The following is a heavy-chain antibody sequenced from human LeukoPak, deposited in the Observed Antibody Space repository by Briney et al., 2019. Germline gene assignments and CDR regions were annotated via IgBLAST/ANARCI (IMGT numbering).Heavy chain of an antibody. Sequence: GRSLRLSCAASGFTFSSYGMHWVRQAPGKGLEWVAVISYDGSNKYYADSVKGRFTISRDNSKNTLYLQMSSLRAEDTAVYYCAKESRANYGDYSFDYWGQGVLVTVSS. J-gene: IGHJ4*02. CDR3: AKESRANYGDYSFDY. D-gene: IGHD4-17*01. CDR2: ISYDGSNK. V-gene: IGHV3-30*18. CDR1: GFTFSSYG.